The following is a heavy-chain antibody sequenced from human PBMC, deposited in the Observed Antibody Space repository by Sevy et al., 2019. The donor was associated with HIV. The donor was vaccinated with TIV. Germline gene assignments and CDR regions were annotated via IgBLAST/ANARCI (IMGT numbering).Heavy chain of an antibody. CDR2: INQDERHI. Sequence: GGSLRLSCEVSGFTFSDFWMTWVRQSPGKGLEWVAYINQDERHINLLDSVKGRFTISRDNAKNSLYLQMDSLRAEDTAIYYCGSDPDWGALDRWGQGTLVTVSS. V-gene: IGHV3-7*01. D-gene: IGHD7-27*01. CDR3: GSDPDWGALDR. CDR1: GFTFSDFW. J-gene: IGHJ5*02.